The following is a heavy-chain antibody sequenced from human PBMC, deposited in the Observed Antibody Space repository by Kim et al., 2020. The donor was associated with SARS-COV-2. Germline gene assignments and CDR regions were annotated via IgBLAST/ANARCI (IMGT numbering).Heavy chain of an antibody. CDR2: ISAYNGNT. V-gene: IGHV1-18*03. J-gene: IGHJ6*02. D-gene: IGHD6-13*01. CDR3: ARNMIPGYSSSWYGPYGMDV. Sequence: ASVKVSCKASGYTFTSYGISWVRHAPGQGLEWMGWISAYNGNTNYAQKLQGRVTMTTDTSTGTAYMELRSLRSDDMAVYYCARNMIPGYSSSWYGPYGMDVWGQGTAVTVSS. CDR1: GYTFTSYG.